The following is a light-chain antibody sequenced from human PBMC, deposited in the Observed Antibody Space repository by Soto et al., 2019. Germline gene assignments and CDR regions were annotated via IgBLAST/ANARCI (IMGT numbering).Light chain of an antibody. CDR3: AAWEDRLNGRV. CDR2: SNN. J-gene: IGLJ3*02. V-gene: IGLV1-44*01. CDR1: SSNIGSNT. Sequence: QSVLTQPPSASGTPGQRVTISCSGSSSNIGSNTVNWYQQLPRTAPKLLIYSNNQRPSGVPDRLSGSKSGTSAALAISGLQSEDEADYYCAAWEDRLNGRVFGGGTKHNVL.